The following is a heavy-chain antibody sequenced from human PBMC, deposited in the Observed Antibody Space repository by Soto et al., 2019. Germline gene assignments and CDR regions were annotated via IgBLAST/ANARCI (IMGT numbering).Heavy chain of an antibody. CDR3: ARDREYCSGENCYATGSAY. CDR1: GFSFSSYS. D-gene: IGHD2-15*01. Sequence: EVQVVESGGGLVQPGTSLRLSCAASGFSFSSYSMNWVRQAPGKGLEWVSYISRSSTTISYADSVKGRFTISRDNAKNSLYLQMNSLRAEDTAVYSCARDREYCSGENCYATGSAYWGQGTLVTVSS. V-gene: IGHV3-48*01. CDR2: ISRSSTTI. J-gene: IGHJ4*02.